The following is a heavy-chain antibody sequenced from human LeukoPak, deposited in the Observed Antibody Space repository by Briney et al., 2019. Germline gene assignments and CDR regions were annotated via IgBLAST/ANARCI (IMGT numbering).Heavy chain of an antibody. J-gene: IGHJ6*02. Sequence: GGSLRLSCAASGFTFSSYSMNWVRQAPGEGLEWVSSISSSSSYIYYPDSVKGRFTISRDNAKNSLYLQMNSLRAEDTAVYYCARAPRITIFGVDTRGPSDYYYGMDVWGQGTTVTVSS. CDR1: GFTFSSYS. V-gene: IGHV3-21*01. CDR3: ARAPRITIFGVDTRGPSDYYYGMDV. CDR2: ISSSSSYI. D-gene: IGHD3-3*01.